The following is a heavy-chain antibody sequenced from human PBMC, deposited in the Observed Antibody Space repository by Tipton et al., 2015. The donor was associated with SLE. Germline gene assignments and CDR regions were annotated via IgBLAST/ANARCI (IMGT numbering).Heavy chain of an antibody. CDR2: IYYSRST. Sequence: TLSLTCSVSGDSVTSSSYYWTWIRQRPGKGLEWIGYIYYSRSTYYNPSLKGRLNISLDTPRNQFSLKLNSVTAADTALYYCAGRGYSPYWEDYWGQGTLVTVSS. D-gene: IGHD5-18*01. J-gene: IGHJ4*02. CDR3: AGRGYSPYWEDY. V-gene: IGHV4-31*03. CDR1: GDSVTSSSYY.